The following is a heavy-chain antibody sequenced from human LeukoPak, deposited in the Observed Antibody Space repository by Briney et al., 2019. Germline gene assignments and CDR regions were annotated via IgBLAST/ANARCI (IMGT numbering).Heavy chain of an antibody. CDR3: ATGYGWELPRDAFDI. J-gene: IGHJ3*02. D-gene: IGHD1-26*01. CDR1: GYTLTELS. Sequence: ASVKVSCKVSGYTLTELSMHWVRQAPGKGLEWMGGFDPEDGETIYAQKFQGRVTMTEDTSTDTAYMELSSLRSEDTAVYYCATGYGWELPRDAFDIWGQGTMVTVSS. CDR2: FDPEDGET. V-gene: IGHV1-24*01.